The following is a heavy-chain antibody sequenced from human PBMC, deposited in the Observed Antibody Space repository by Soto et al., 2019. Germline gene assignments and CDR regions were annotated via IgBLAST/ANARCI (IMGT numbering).Heavy chain of an antibody. CDR1: GYTFTSFA. CDR3: VRSHQDY. D-gene: IGHD2-2*01. Sequence: ASVKVSCTASGYTFTSFAIHWVRQAPGQRLEWMGWINADNGNTKYSQKFQGRVTITRDTSASTAYMELSSLTSEDTAVFYCVRSHQDYWGQGTLGT. J-gene: IGHJ4*02. V-gene: IGHV1-3*01. CDR2: INADNGNT.